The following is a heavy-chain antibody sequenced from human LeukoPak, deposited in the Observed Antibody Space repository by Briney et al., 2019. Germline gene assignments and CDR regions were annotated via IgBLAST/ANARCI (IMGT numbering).Heavy chain of an antibody. CDR3: ARLADRWFDP. CDR1: AHSFTTYS. J-gene: IGHJ5*02. CDR2: IYPGDSDI. Sequence: GESLKISCKGSAHSFTTYSILWVRQMPGKDLEWMGIIYPGDSDIEYSPSFQGQVTISADKSINTAYLQWSSLKASDTAMYYCARLADRWFDPWGQGTLVTVSS. V-gene: IGHV5-51*01.